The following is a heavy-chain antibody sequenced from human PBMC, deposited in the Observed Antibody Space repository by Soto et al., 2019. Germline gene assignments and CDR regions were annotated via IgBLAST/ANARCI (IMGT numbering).Heavy chain of an antibody. D-gene: IGHD3-9*01. V-gene: IGHV1-2*02. CDR3: ARVSVDVPE. CDR1: GPTFIAYY. J-gene: IGHJ4*02. CDR2: IDTKSGGP. Sequence: QLVHSGAEVKKPGASVRVSCKTSGPTFIAYYIHWVRQAPGQGLELMGWIDTKSGGPTYEQKFRCMVAMNRDPTATMASMDVNRLPCADPAVYYCARVSVDVPEWGQGTLISVA.